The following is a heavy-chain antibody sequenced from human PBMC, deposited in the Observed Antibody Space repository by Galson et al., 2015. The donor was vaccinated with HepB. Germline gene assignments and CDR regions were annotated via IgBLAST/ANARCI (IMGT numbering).Heavy chain of an antibody. Sequence: QSGAEVKKPGESLRISCKGSGYSFTSYWISWVRQMPGKGLEWMGRIDPSDSYTNYSPSFQGHVTISADKSISTAYLQWSSLKASDTAMYYCARSRYCSSTSCSIDYWGQGTLVTVSS. D-gene: IGHD2-2*01. CDR2: IDPSDSYT. J-gene: IGHJ4*02. CDR1: GYSFTSYW. V-gene: IGHV5-10-1*01. CDR3: ARSRYCSSTSCSIDY.